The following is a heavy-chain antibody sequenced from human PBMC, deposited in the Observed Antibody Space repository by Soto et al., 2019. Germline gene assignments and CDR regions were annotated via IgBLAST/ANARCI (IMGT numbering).Heavy chain of an antibody. D-gene: IGHD6-19*01. CDR1: GYTFTSYA. V-gene: IGHV1-3*01. Sequence: ASVKVSCKASGYTFTSYAMRWVRQAPGQRLEWMGWINAGNGNTKYSQKFQGRVTITRDTSASTAYMELSSLRSEDTAVYYCARVKYSSGWSEDYWGQGTLVTVS. CDR3: ARVKYSSGWSEDY. CDR2: INAGNGNT. J-gene: IGHJ4*02.